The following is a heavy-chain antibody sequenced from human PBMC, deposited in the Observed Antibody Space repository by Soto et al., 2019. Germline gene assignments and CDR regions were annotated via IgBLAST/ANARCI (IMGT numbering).Heavy chain of an antibody. Sequence: GGSLRLSCAASGFTLGNYWMHWVRQAPGKGLVWVSRINDYGTTINYAESVEGRFIISRDDAKSEVYLQMNNLRAEDSAVYYCARGGLEPFDYWGQGALVTVPQ. D-gene: IGHD1-1*01. J-gene: IGHJ4*02. V-gene: IGHV3-74*01. CDR2: INDYGTTI. CDR3: ARGGLEPFDY. CDR1: GFTLGNYW.